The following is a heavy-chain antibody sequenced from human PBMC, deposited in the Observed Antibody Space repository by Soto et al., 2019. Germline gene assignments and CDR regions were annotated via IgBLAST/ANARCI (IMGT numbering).Heavy chain of an antibody. CDR2: IIPIFGTA. D-gene: IGHD2-2*01. CDR1: GGTFSSYA. CDR3: ARGIVVVPAARYGMDV. V-gene: IGHV1-69*13. Sequence: AASVKVSCKASGGTFSSYAISWVRQAPGQGLEWMGGIIPIFGTANYAQKFQGRVTITADESTSTAYMELSSLRSEDTAVYYCARGIVVVPAARYGMDVWGQGTTVTVSS. J-gene: IGHJ6*02.